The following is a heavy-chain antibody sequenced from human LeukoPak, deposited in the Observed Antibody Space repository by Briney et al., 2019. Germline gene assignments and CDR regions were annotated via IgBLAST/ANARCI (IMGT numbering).Heavy chain of an antibody. V-gene: IGHV1-8*01. CDR1: GYTLTSYD. D-gene: IGHD3-22*01. Sequence: ASVKVSCKAAGYTLTSYDINWVRQATGQGLEWMGWMNPNSGNTGYAQKFQGRVTMTRDTSISTAYMELSSLRSEDTAVYYCARMSYYDSSGDNWFDPGGQGTLVTVSS. CDR3: ARMSYYDSSGDNWFDP. J-gene: IGHJ5*02. CDR2: MNPNSGNT.